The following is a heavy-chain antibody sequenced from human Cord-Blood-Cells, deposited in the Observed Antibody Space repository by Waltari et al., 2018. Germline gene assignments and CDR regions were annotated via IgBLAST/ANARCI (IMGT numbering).Heavy chain of an antibody. CDR1: GFTVSSNY. J-gene: IGHJ3*02. CDR3: ARDRRAAGTAFDI. CDR2: FYSGGST. D-gene: IGHD6-13*01. V-gene: IGHV3-53*04. Sequence: EVQLVESGGGLVQPGGSLRLSCAASGFTVSSNYMSWVRQAPGKGLGWVSVFYSGGSTYYADSVKGRFTISRHNSKNTLYLQMNSLRAEDTAVYYCARDRRAAGTAFDIWGQGTMVTVSS.